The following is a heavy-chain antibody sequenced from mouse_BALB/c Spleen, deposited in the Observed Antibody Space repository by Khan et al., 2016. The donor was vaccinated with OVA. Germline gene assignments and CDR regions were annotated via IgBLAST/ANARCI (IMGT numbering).Heavy chain of an antibody. J-gene: IGHJ2*01. CDR3: RISTINA. Sequence: EVQLKQSGAELVKPAASLKLSCTASGYNIKDIYIHWVKQRPENGLERIRRTDPANGNTKYDPKFQGKATITADTSSNTAYLQLSSLTSEDTAVYYCRISTINAWGQGTTLTVSS. CDR1: GYNIKDIY. CDR2: TDPANGNT. V-gene: IGHV14-3*02.